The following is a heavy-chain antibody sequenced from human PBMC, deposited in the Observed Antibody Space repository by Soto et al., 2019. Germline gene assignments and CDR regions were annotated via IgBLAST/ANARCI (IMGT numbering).Heavy chain of an antibody. Sequence: SETLSLTCAVYGGSFSGYYWSWIRQPPGKGLEWIGEINHSGSTNYNPSLKSRXXXXXXXXXXXXXXXXXXXXXXATXXXXXXXXXXDCSGGSCYSSLLDYWGQGTLVTVSS. CDR1: GGSFSGYY. V-gene: IGHV4-34*01. CDR3: XXXXXDCSGGSCYSSLLDY. D-gene: IGHD2-15*01. CDR2: INHSGST. J-gene: IGHJ4*02.